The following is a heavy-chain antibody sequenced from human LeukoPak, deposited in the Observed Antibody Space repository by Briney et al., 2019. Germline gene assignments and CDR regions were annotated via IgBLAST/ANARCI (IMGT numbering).Heavy chain of an antibody. Sequence: GGSLKLSCAASGFTFSSYAMSWVRQAPGKGLEWVSAISGSGGSTYYADSVKGRFTISRDNSKNTLYLQMNSLRAEDTAVYYCAKRTSPYYYDSSGYGYFDCWGQGTLVTVSS. D-gene: IGHD3-22*01. CDR3: AKRTSPYYYDSSGYGYFDC. CDR1: GFTFSSYA. V-gene: IGHV3-23*01. CDR2: ISGSGGST. J-gene: IGHJ4*02.